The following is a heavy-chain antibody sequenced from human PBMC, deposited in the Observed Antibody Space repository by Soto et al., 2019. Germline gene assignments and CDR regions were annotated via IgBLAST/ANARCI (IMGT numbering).Heavy chain of an antibody. D-gene: IGHD3-10*01. V-gene: IGHV1-69*13. J-gene: IGHJ5*02. CDR1: GGTFSRYA. CDR2: IIPIFGTA. Sequence: SVKVSCKASGGTFSRYAISWVRQAPGQGLEWMGGIIPIFGTANYAQKFQGRVTITADESTSTAYMELSSLRSEDTAVYYCAREDYYGSGSYMVPAGWFDPWGQGTLVTSPQ. CDR3: AREDYYGSGSYMVPAGWFDP.